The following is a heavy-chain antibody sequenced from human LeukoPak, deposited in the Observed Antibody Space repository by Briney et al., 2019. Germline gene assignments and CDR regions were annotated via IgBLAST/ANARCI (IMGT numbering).Heavy chain of an antibody. J-gene: IGHJ4*02. CDR2: IYHSGST. CDR3: ARPPRIAVAGYFDY. CDR1: GYSIGRGFY. Sequence: SETLSLTCTVSGYSIGRGFYWGWIRQSPGKGLEWIGSIYHSGSTYYNPSLKSRVTMSLDTSKNQFSLNLSSVTAADTAVYYCARPPRIAVAGYFDYWGQGTLVTVSS. V-gene: IGHV4-38-2*02. D-gene: IGHD6-19*01.